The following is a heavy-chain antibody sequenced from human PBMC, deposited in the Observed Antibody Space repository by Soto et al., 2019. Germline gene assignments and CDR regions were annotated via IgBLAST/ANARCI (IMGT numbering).Heavy chain of an antibody. CDR1: GGSISSSSYY. Sequence: QLQLQESGPGLVKPSETLSLTCTVSGGSISSSSYYWDWIRQPPGKGLEWIGSSYYSGNTYYTPSLKSRVSMAGDTSKNQFSLKLSSVTAADTAVYDWAREGGRYGTGGSCQVDYWGQGTLVTVSS. V-gene: IGHV4-39*02. D-gene: IGHD2-15*01. J-gene: IGHJ4*02. CDR3: AREGGRYGTGGSCQVDY. CDR2: SYYSGNT.